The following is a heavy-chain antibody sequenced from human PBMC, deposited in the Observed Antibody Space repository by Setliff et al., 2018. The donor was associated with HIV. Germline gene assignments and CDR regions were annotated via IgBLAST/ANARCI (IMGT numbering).Heavy chain of an antibody. CDR3: AREGSSRVSVKGFYYYYYMDV. CDR2: LNQSGGS. Sequence: LSLTCSVYGGSLSGSYWTWMRQSPGKGLEWIGELNQSGGSNYNPSLQTRVTISVDASKNQFSLKLRSLTDADTAVYYCAREGSSRVSVKGFYYYYYMDVWGKGTTVTVSS. J-gene: IGHJ6*03. CDR1: GGSLSGSY. D-gene: IGHD6-6*01. V-gene: IGHV4-34*01.